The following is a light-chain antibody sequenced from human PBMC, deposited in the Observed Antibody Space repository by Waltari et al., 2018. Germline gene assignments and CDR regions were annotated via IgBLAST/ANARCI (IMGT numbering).Light chain of an antibody. CDR3: YSYAGSNTFV. V-gene: IGLV2-23*03. J-gene: IGLJ2*01. Sequence: QSALTQPASVSGSPGQSITISSTGTSSDAGSYNLVPWYQQHPGKAPKLMIYEGSKRPSGVSNRFSGSKSGNTASLTISGLQAEDEADYYCYSYAGSNTFVFGGGTKLTVL. CDR1: SSDAGSYNL. CDR2: EGS.